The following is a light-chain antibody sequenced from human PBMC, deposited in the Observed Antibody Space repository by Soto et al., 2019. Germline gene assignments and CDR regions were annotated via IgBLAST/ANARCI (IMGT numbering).Light chain of an antibody. CDR1: QSISNY. CDR2: AAS. CDR3: QQSYSTPRT. V-gene: IGKV1-39*01. Sequence: DIQMTQSPSSLSASVGDRVTITCRASQSISNYLNWYQQKPGKAPRFLISAASSLQSGVPSRFSGGGYGTDFTLTISSLQAEDSASYYCQQSYSTPRTFGQGTKVEIK. J-gene: IGKJ1*01.